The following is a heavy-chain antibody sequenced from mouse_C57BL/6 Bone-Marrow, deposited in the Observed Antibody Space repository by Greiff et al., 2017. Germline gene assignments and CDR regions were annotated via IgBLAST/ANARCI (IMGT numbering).Heavy chain of an antibody. CDR2: IYPGGGYT. Sequence: QVQLQQSGAELVRPGTSVKMSCKASGYTFTNYWIGWAKQRPGHGLEWIGDIYPGGGYTNYNEKFKGKATLTADKSSSTAYMQFSSLTSEDSAIYYCARGEDYYGTGALFAYWGQGTLVTVSA. J-gene: IGHJ3*01. V-gene: IGHV1-63*01. D-gene: IGHD1-1*01. CDR1: GYTFTNYW. CDR3: ARGEDYYGTGALFAY.